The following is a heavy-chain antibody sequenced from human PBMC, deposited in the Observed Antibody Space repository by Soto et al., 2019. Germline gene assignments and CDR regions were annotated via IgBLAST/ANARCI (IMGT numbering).Heavy chain of an antibody. J-gene: IGHJ6*02. CDR1: GYTFSDYF. CDR2: INPKTAAT. Sequence: QVQLVQSGAEVKKSGASVKVSCKASGYTFSDYFIQWLRQAPGQGLEWVAWINPKTAATNYAKKFHDRVTLTSDTSFITAYLELTRLRPDDTAVYYCASVKWGLDYYSGMDVWGHGTAVTVSS. D-gene: IGHD1-26*01. CDR3: ASVKWGLDYYSGMDV. V-gene: IGHV1-2*02.